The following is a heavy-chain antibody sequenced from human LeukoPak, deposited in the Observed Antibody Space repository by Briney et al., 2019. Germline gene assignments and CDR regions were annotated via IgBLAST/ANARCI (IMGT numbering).Heavy chain of an antibody. CDR3: ATISAQTFDI. J-gene: IGHJ3*02. CDR2: IKPDGSDK. Sequence: GGSLRLSCVGSGFSFRSHWVNWVRQSPGKGLEWVANIKPDGSDKYYVDSARGRFTVSRDNAKNSAFLQMNSLRAEDTAIYYCATISAQTFDIWGRGTLVSVSS. CDR1: GFSFRSHW. V-gene: IGHV3-7*01. D-gene: IGHD5-24*01.